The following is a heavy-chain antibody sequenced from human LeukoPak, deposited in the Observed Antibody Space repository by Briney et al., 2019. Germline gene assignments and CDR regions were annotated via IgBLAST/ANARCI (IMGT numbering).Heavy chain of an antibody. CDR3: ARDLLDYYDSSGPYSNWFDP. Sequence: SETLSLTCTVSGGSISSYYWSWIRQPPGKGLEWIGYIDYSGSTNYNPSLKSRVTISVDTSKNQFSLKLSSVTAADTAVYYCARDLLDYYDSSGPYSNWFDPWGQGTLVTVSS. J-gene: IGHJ5*02. D-gene: IGHD3-22*01. V-gene: IGHV4-59*01. CDR1: GGSISSYY. CDR2: IDYSGST.